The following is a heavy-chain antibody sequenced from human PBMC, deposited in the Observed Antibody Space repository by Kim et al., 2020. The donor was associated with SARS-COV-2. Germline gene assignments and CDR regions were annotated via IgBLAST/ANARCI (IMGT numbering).Heavy chain of an antibody. J-gene: IGHJ5*02. CDR2: ISGSGGST. CDR1: GFTFSSYA. V-gene: IGHV3-23*01. Sequence: GGSLRLSCAASGFTFSSYAMSWVRQAPGKGLEWVSAISGSGGSTYYADSVKGRFTISRDNSKNTLYLQMNSLRAEDTAVYYCAILKGSGITGTTNWFDPWGQGTLVTVSS. CDR3: AILKGSGITGTTNWFDP. D-gene: IGHD1-7*01.